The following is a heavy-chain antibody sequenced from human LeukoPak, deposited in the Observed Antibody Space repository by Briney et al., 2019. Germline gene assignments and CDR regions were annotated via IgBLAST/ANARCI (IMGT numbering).Heavy chain of an antibody. J-gene: IGHJ4*02. CDR1: GFTFSNYA. D-gene: IGHD4-17*01. CDR2: IRSSGGST. CDR3: AREITDYGDYVVDY. V-gene: IGHV3-23*01. Sequence: GGSLRLSCAASGFTFSNYAMGWVRQAPGKGLEWVSSIRSSGGSTFYADSVKGRFTISRDNSKNTLYLQMNSLRAEDTAVYYCAREITDYGDYVVDYWGQGTLVTVSS.